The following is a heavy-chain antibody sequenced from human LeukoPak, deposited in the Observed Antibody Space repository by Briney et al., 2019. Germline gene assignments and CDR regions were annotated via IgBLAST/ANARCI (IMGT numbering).Heavy chain of an antibody. D-gene: IGHD6-19*01. CDR1: GDSISTYF. J-gene: IGHJ4*02. CDR2: IYFSGST. V-gene: IGHV4-59*12. CDR3: ARGYSSGRDDY. Sequence: PSETLSLTCTVSGDSISTYFWSWIRQPPGKGLEWIGHIYFSGSTNYNPSLESRVTISVDTSKNQFSLKLTSVTAADTAVYYCARGYSSGRDDYWGQGTLVTVSS.